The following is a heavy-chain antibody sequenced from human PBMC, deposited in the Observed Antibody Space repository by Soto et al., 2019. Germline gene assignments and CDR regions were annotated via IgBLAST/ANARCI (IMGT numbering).Heavy chain of an antibody. CDR1: GGSISSYY. Sequence: QVQLQESGPGLVKPSETLSLTCTVSGGSISSYYWSWIRQPPGKGLEWIGYIYYSGSTNYNPSLKSRVSISVDTSKNQFSLKLSSVTAADTAVYYCARGRLVGATTFDYWGQGTLVTVSS. D-gene: IGHD1-26*01. V-gene: IGHV4-59*01. J-gene: IGHJ4*02. CDR3: ARGRLVGATTFDY. CDR2: IYYSGST.